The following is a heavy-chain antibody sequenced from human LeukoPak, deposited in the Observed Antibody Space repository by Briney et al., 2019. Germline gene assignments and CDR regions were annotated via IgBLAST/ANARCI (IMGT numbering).Heavy chain of an antibody. CDR2: ISANNGNT. D-gene: IGHD6-19*01. J-gene: IGHJ4*02. V-gene: IGHV1-18*01. CDR3: ARDSNVAYSSGWYPGY. CDR1: GYTLTSFG. Sequence: ASVKVSCKASGYTLTSFGISWVRQAPGQGLEWMGWISANNGNTKYGQKLQGRVTMTTDTSTSTAYMELRSLRSDDTAVYYCARDSNVAYSSGWYPGYWGQGTLVTVSS.